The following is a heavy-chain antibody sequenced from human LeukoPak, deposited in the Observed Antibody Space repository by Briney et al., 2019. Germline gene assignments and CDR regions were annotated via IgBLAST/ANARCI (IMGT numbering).Heavy chain of an antibody. V-gene: IGHV3-7*01. CDR1: GFTFSSYW. J-gene: IGHJ4*02. CDR2: IKQDGSEK. CDR3: ARVGSYGGITFDY. Sequence: GGSLRLSCAASGFTFSSYWMSWVRQAPGKGLEWVANIKQDGSEKYYVDSVKGRFTISRDNAKNSLYLQMNSLRAVDTAVYYCARVGSYGGITFDYWGQGTLVTVSS. D-gene: IGHD4-23*01.